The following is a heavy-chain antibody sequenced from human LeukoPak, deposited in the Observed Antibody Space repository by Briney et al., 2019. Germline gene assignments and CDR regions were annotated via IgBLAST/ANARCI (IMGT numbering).Heavy chain of an antibody. CDR3: ARAALDCSSTSCKDY. V-gene: IGHV4-34*01. Sequence: SETLSLTCAVYGGSFSGYYWSWIRQPPGKGLEWIGEINHSGSTNYNPSLKSRVTISVDTSKNQFSLKLSSVTAADTAVYYCARAALDCSSTSCKDYWGQGTLVTVSS. CDR2: INHSGST. D-gene: IGHD2-2*01. CDR1: GGSFSGYY. J-gene: IGHJ4*02.